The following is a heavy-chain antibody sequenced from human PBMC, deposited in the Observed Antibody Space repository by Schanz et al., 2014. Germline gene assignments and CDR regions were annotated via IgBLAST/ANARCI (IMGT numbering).Heavy chain of an antibody. CDR3: ARDRRRYCSTASCLHDNWFDP. J-gene: IGHJ5*02. D-gene: IGHD2-2*01. CDR1: GYTLSAYS. V-gene: IGHV1-46*01. Sequence: QVQLVQSGTQVKKPGASVKVSCKASGYTLSAYSLHWVRQAPGQGLEWMGIINLSGGSTNNAQKFQGRLTMTRDTSTSTVYMELSSLRSEDTAVYYCARDRRRYCSTASCLHDNWFDPWGQGTLVTVSS. CDR2: INLSGGST.